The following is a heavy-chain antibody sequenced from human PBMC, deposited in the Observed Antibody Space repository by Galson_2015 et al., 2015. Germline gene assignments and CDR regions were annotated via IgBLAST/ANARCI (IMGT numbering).Heavy chain of an antibody. V-gene: IGHV3-7*01. CDR1: AVSFISYY. Sequence: ALILLCAASAVSFISYYLCWGRQAPGEGLVWGVNIKHDGSDNYYVDSMKGRITISKDNAKNSLLLQMSRLSAEDTAVYYCARGGRQYDIWSNDDAFDIWGQGTMVTVSS. J-gene: IGHJ3*02. CDR2: IKHDGSDN. D-gene: IGHD3-3*01. CDR3: ARGGRQYDIWSNDDAFDI.